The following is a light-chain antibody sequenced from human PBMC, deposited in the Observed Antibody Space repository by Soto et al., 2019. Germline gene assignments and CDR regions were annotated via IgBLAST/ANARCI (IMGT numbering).Light chain of an antibody. Sequence: VLTQSPPTLFLSPGKRATLSSRASKSVDFHLAWYQQKPGQAPRLLIYDASVRATGTPARCSGSGSGTAFTLTISSLEPEDFALYYCQQRSTWPTFGQGTRLEIK. CDR2: DAS. V-gene: IGKV3-11*01. CDR1: KSVDFH. CDR3: QQRSTWPT. J-gene: IGKJ5*01.